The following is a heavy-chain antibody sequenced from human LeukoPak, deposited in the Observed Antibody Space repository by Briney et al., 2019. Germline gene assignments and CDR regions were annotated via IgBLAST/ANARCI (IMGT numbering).Heavy chain of an antibody. V-gene: IGHV1-2*02. J-gene: IGHJ5*02. CDR2: INPNSGGT. CDR1: GYTFTGYN. CDR3: ARSRRTTGYSTSFDP. Sequence: ASVTVSFKASGYTFTGYNMHWVRQAPGQGLEWMGWINPNSGGTNYAQKFQGRVTMTRDTSISTAYMELSRLRSDDTAVYYCARSRRTTGYSTSFDPWGQGTLVTVSS. D-gene: IGHD6-13*01.